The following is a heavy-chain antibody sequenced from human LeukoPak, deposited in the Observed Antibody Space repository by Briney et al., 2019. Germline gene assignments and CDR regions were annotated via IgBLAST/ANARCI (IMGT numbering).Heavy chain of an antibody. V-gene: IGHV3-74*01. CDR3: ARGRGWNLDY. CDR1: GFTFRSYW. D-gene: IGHD6-19*01. CDR2: IHSDGRTT. J-gene: IGHJ4*02. Sequence: GGSLRLSCAASGFTFRSYWMHWVRQAPGKGLVWVSLIHSDGRTTNYADSVKGRFTISRDNAKNTLFLQMNSLRADDTAVYYCARGRGWNLDYWGQGTLVTVSA.